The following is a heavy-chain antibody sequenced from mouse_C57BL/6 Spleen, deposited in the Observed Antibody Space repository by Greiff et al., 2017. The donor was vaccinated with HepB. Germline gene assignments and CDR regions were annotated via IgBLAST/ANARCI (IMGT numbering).Heavy chain of an antibody. V-gene: IGHV1-82*01. CDR2: IYPGDGDT. J-gene: IGHJ2*01. CDR1: GYAFSSSW. Sequence: QVQLKQSGPELVKPGASVKISCKASGYAFSSSWMNWVKQRPGKGLEWIGRIYPGDGDTNYNGKFKGKATLTADKSSSTAYMQLSSLTSEDSAVYFCARRVYYGSSYWGQGTTLTVSS. CDR3: ARRVYYGSSY. D-gene: IGHD1-1*01.